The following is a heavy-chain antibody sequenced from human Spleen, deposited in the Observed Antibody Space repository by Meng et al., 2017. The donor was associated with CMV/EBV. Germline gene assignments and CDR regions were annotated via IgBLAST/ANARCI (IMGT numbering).Heavy chain of an antibody. CDR1: GFTFSSYW. CDR2: INSDGSST. J-gene: IGHJ6*02. Sequence: GGSLRLSCAASGFTFSSYWMHWVRQAPGKGLVWVSRINSDGSSTSYADSVKGRFTISRDNAKNTLYLQMNSLRAEDTAVYYCAETTVTTLIYYYYGMDVWGQGTTVTVSS. D-gene: IGHD4-11*01. V-gene: IGHV3-74*01. CDR3: AETTVTTLIYYYYGMDV.